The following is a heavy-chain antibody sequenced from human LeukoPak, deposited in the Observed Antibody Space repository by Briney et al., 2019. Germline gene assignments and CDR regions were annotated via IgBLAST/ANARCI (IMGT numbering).Heavy chain of an antibody. D-gene: IGHD2-15*01. CDR3: ANTGWSSPDY. J-gene: IGHJ4*02. Sequence: PGGSLRLSCVASGFTFSNYWMTWLRQAPGKGLEWVANIKQDGSEKYYLDSVKGRFTISRDNAKNSLYLHMNSLRAEDTAVYYCANTGWSSPDYWGLGTLVTVSP. V-gene: IGHV3-7*01. CDR1: GFTFSNYW. CDR2: IKQDGSEK.